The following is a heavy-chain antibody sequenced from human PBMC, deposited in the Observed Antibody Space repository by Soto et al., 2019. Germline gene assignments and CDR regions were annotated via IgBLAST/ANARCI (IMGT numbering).Heavy chain of an antibody. D-gene: IGHD2-8*01. CDR2: IKPTGGST. J-gene: IGHJ6*02. V-gene: IGHV1-46*01. CDR3: ARAQQCTNGVCYLYFNYYYYYGMDV. CDR1: GYTFTSYY. Sequence: GASVKVSCKASGYTFTSYYMHWVRQAPGQGLEWMGMIKPTGGSTSYAQKFQGRVTMTRDTSTSTVYMELSSLTSEDTAVYYCARAQQCTNGVCYLYFNYYYYYGMDVWGQGTTVTVSS.